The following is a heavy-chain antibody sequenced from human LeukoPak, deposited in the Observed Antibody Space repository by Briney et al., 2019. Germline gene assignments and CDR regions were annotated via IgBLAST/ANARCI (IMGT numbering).Heavy chain of an antibody. CDR2: VSGSGSTI. D-gene: IGHD3-22*01. J-gene: IGHJ4*02. V-gene: IGHV3-48*04. Sequence: GGSLRLSCATSGFTFNSYVMTWVRQAPGAGLEWVAAVSGSGSTIYYADSVKGRFTISRDNAKNSLYLQMNSLRAEDTAVYYCARDPYDSSGYYGYWGQGTLVTVSS. CDR3: ARDPYDSSGYYGY. CDR1: GFTFNSYV.